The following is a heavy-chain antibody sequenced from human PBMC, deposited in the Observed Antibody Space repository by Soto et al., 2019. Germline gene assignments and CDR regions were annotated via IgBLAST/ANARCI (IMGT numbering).Heavy chain of an antibody. Sequence: GASVKVSCKASGYIFTNYDINWVRQAPGQGLEWMGWISAYNGNTNYAQKLQGRVTMTTDTSTSTAYMELRSLRSDDTAVYYCARDLGLVYYDFSLLTGYYPLAYWGQGTLVTVSS. CDR3: ARDLGLVYYDFSLLTGYYPLAY. CDR2: ISAYNGNT. V-gene: IGHV1-18*01. D-gene: IGHD3-9*01. CDR1: GYIFTNYD. J-gene: IGHJ4*02.